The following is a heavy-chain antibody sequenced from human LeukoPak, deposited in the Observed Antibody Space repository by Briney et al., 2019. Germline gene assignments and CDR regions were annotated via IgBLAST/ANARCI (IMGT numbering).Heavy chain of an antibody. V-gene: IGHV3-23*01. D-gene: IGHD3-22*01. CDR2: ISGSGGST. CDR1: GFTFSSYG. Sequence: GGTLRLSCAASGFTFSSYGMSWVRQAPGKGLEWVSAISGSGGSTYYADSVKGRFTISRDNAKNSLYLQMNSLRAEDTAVYYCARAGRYYDSMDAFDIWGQGTMVTVSS. CDR3: ARAGRYYDSMDAFDI. J-gene: IGHJ3*02.